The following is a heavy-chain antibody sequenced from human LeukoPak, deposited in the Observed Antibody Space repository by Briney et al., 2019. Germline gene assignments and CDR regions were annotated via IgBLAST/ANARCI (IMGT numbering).Heavy chain of an antibody. J-gene: IGHJ4*02. V-gene: IGHV3-21*01. CDR3: ASFGDCSSTSCFSLDY. D-gene: IGHD2-2*01. CDR1: GFTFSSYS. Sequence: NPGGSLRLSCAASGFTFSSYSMNWVRQAPGKGLEWVSSISSSSSYIYYADSVKGRFTISRDNAKNSLYLQMNSLRAEDTAVYYCASFGDCSSTSCFSLDYWGQGTLVTVSS. CDR2: ISSSSSYI.